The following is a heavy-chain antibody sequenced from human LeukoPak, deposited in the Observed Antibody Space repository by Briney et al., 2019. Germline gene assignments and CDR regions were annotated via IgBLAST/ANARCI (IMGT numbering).Heavy chain of an antibody. CDR3: ARGPGGYDFWSGYYTRWFDP. CDR1: GESFSDYY. J-gene: IGHJ5*02. D-gene: IGHD3-3*01. CDR2: INHSGST. V-gene: IGHV4-34*01. Sequence: PLETLSLTCAVYGESFSDYYWSWIRQPPGKGLEWIGEINHSGSTNYNPSLKSGVTISVDTSKNQFSLKLSSVTAADTAVYYCARGPGGYDFWSGYYTRWFDPWGQGTLVTVSS.